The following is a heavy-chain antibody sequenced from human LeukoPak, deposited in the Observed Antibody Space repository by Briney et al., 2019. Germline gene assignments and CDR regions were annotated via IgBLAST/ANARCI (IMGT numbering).Heavy chain of an antibody. CDR3: ATKPDIVVVPAAPQGY. Sequence: ASVKVSCKASGYTFTSYAMNWVRQAPGQGLEWMGWINTNTGNPTYAQGFTGRFVFSLDTSVSTAYLQISSLKAEDTAVYYCATKPDIVVVPAAPQGYWGQGTLVTVSS. J-gene: IGHJ4*02. CDR2: INTNTGNP. D-gene: IGHD2-2*01. V-gene: IGHV7-4-1*02. CDR1: GYTFTSYA.